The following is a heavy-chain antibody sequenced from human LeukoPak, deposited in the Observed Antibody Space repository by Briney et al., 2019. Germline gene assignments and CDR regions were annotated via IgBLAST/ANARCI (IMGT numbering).Heavy chain of an antibody. CDR3: ARALGSGWLLVLPDY. CDR1: GYTFTSYY. CDR2: INPSGGST. D-gene: IGHD6-19*01. V-gene: IGHV1-46*01. Sequence: ASVKVSCKASGYTFTSYYMHWVRQAPGQGLEWMGIINPSGGSTSYAQKFQGRVTMTRDMSTSTVYMELSSLRAEDTALYYCARALGSGWLLVLPDYWGQGTLVTVSS. J-gene: IGHJ4*02.